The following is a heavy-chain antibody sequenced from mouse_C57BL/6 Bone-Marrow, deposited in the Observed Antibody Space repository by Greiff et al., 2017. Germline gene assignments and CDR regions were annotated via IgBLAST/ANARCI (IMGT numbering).Heavy chain of an antibody. J-gene: IGHJ1*03. CDR1: GYTFTSYW. CDR2: IDPNSGGT. CDR3: ASTTVVARGVYWYFDG. D-gene: IGHD1-1*01. Sequence: QVQLQQPGAELVKPGASVKLSCKASGYTFTSYWMHWVKQRPGRGLEWIGRIDPNSGGTKYNEKFKSKATLTVDKPSSTAYMQLSSLTSEDSAVYYCASTTVVARGVYWYFDGWGTGTTVTVSS. V-gene: IGHV1-72*01.